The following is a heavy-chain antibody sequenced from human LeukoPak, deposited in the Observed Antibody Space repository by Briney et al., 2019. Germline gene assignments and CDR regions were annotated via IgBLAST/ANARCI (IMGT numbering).Heavy chain of an antibody. J-gene: IGHJ6*02. Sequence: GGSLRLSCATSGFTVSANYMTWVRQAPGKGLEWVSVIYNDGSTYYADSVKGRFTISRDNSKNTLYLRMNSLRAEDTAVYYCAKGYYYGSGSYYPFDVWGQGTTVTVSS. CDR2: IYNDGST. D-gene: IGHD3-10*01. V-gene: IGHV3-53*01. CDR1: GFTVSANY. CDR3: AKGYYYGSGSYYPFDV.